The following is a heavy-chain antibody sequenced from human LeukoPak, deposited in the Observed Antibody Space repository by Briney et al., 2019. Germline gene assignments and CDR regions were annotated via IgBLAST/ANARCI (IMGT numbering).Heavy chain of an antibody. D-gene: IGHD1-7*01. J-gene: IGHJ5*02. Sequence: SETVSLTCAVYGGSFSGYYWSWIRQPPGKGLEWIGEINHSGSTNYNPSLKSRVTISVDTSKNQFSLKLSSVTAADTAVYYCARRGNWNFIPWGQGTLVTVSS. CDR3: ARRGNWNFIP. V-gene: IGHV4-34*01. CDR2: INHSGST. CDR1: GGSFSGYY.